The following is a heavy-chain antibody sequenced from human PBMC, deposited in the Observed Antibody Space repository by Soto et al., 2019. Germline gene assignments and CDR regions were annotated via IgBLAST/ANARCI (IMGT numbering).Heavy chain of an antibody. CDR3: ARDYGSGSYQPTTYGMDV. V-gene: IGHV6-1*01. CDR1: GDSVSSDSCA. Sequence: SQTRSLPCAISGDSVSSDSCAWNWIRPSPSRGLEWLGRTYYRSKWYNDYAVSVKSRITINPDTSKNQFSLQLNSVTPEDTAVYYCARDYGSGSYQPTTYGMDVCGQGTTVTVSS. J-gene: IGHJ6*02. CDR2: TYYRSKWYN. D-gene: IGHD3-10*01.